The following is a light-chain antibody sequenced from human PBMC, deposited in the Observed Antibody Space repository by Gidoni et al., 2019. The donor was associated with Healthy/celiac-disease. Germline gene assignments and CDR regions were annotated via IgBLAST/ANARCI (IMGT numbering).Light chain of an antibody. Sequence: SYELTQPPSVSVPPGQPASITCSGDKLGDKYACWYQQKPGQSPVLVIYQDSKRPSGIPERFSGSNSGNTATLTISGTQAMDEADYYCQAWDSSTHVVFGGGTKLTVL. CDR2: QDS. V-gene: IGLV3-1*01. CDR3: QAWDSSTHVV. J-gene: IGLJ2*01. CDR1: KLGDKY.